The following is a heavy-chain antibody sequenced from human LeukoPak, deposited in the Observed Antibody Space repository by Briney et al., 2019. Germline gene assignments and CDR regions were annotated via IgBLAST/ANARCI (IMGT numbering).Heavy chain of an antibody. Sequence: GSLRLSCAASGFTFSSYGMHWVRQAPGKGLEWVAVISYDGSNKYYADSVKGRFTISRDNSKNTLYLQMNSLRAEDTAVYYCAKDLHSSSSSVFDYWGQGTLVTVSS. CDR1: GFTFSSYG. CDR3: AKDLHSSSSSVFDY. CDR2: ISYDGSNK. D-gene: IGHD6-6*01. J-gene: IGHJ4*02. V-gene: IGHV3-30*18.